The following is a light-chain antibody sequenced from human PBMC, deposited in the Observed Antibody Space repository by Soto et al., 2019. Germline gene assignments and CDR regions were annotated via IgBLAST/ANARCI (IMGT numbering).Light chain of an antibody. J-gene: IGKJ5*01. CDR3: QQRSNWIT. Sequence: EIVMTQSPATLSVSTGERATLSCRASQSVSSNLAWYQQKFGQAPRLLIFGASTRATGIPARFSGSGSGTEFTLTISSLEPEDFAVYYCQQRSNWITFGQGTRLEIK. V-gene: IGKV3-15*01. CDR2: GAS. CDR1: QSVSSN.